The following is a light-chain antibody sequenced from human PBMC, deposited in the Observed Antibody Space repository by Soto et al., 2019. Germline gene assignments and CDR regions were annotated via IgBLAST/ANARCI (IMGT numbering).Light chain of an antibody. Sequence: DIQMTQSPSTLSASVGDRVTITCRASQSISSWLAWYQQKPGKAPKLLIYRASSLESGVPSRFRGSGSGTEFTLTISSLQPDDSAAYYCQQYNSYWMYTFGQGPKLEI. CDR3: QQYNSYWMYT. V-gene: IGKV1-5*03. J-gene: IGKJ2*01. CDR1: QSISSW. CDR2: RAS.